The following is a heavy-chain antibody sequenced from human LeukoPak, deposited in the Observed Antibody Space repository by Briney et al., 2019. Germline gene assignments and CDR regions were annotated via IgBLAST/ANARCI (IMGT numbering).Heavy chain of an antibody. CDR1: GYSFTSYW. V-gene: IGHV5-51*01. Sequence: PGESLKISCKGSGYSFTSYWIGWVRQMPGKGLEWMGIIYPGDSDTRYSPSFQGQVTISADKSISNAYLQWSSLKASDTAMYYCARLVTTRYYYWYFDLWGRGTLVTVSS. J-gene: IGHJ2*01. CDR3: ARLVTTRYYYWYFDL. CDR2: IYPGDSDT. D-gene: IGHD4-17*01.